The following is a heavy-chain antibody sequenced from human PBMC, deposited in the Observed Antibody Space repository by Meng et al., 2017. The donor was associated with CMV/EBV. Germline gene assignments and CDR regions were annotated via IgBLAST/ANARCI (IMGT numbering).Heavy chain of an antibody. J-gene: IGHJ2*01. CDR3: ATYIGNYINWYFDL. V-gene: IGHV1-2*02. CDR2: INTNSGGT. D-gene: IGHD1-7*01. Sequence: QGQTRWSVAEVKKPGPEEKVSCKATGYTFTGYYMHWVRQAPGQGIEWMGWINTNSGGTNYAQKFQGRVTMTRDTSISTAYMELSRLRSDDTAVYYCATYIGNYINWYFDLWGRGTLVTVSS. CDR1: GYTFTGYY.